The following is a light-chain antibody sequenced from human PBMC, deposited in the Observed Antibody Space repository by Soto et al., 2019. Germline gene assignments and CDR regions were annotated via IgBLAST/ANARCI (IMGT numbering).Light chain of an antibody. Sequence: EIVLTQSPATLSLSPGERATLSCRASQSVSTYLAWYQQKPGQAPRLIIYDASTRATGIPARFSGSGSGTGFTLTISSLEPEDFAVYYCQQRGNSITFGQGKRLDTK. V-gene: IGKV3-11*01. CDR1: QSVSTY. CDR3: QQRGNSIT. J-gene: IGKJ5*01. CDR2: DAS.